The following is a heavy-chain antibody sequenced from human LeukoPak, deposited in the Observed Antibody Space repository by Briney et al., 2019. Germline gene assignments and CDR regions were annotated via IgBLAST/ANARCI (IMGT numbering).Heavy chain of an antibody. CDR2: LYYSGNT. J-gene: IGHJ4*02. CDR1: GGSISSYY. CDR3: ARAAYCGGDCYYYFDY. V-gene: IGHV4-59*01. D-gene: IGHD2-21*02. Sequence: PSETLSLTCTVSGGSISSYYWHWIRQPPGKGLEWIGHLYYSGNTYYNPSLKSRVTMSVDTSKNQFSLKLSSVTAADTAVYFCARAAYCGGDCYYYFDYWGQGTLATVSS.